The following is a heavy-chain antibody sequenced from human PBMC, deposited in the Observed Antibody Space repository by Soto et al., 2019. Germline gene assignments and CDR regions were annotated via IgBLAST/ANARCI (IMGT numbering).Heavy chain of an antibody. V-gene: IGHV4-61*01. CDR1: GGSVSSGSYY. D-gene: IGHD3-10*01. CDR3: ARDHGDAELVPFVWAPRKNGGFDI. J-gene: IGHJ3*02. CDR2: IYYSGST. Sequence: SETLSLTCTVSGGSVSSGSYYWSWIRQPPGKGLEWIGYIYYSGSTNYNPSLKSRVTISVDTSKNQFSLKLSSVTAADTAVYYCARDHGDAELVPFVWAPRKNGGFDIWGQGTMVTV.